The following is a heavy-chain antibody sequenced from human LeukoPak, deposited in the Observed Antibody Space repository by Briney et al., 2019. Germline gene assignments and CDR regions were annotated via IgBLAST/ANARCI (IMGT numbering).Heavy chain of an antibody. CDR2: ISSSSSTI. D-gene: IGHD1-26*01. CDR1: GFTSSGYS. CDR3: ARDRGGSYSAIDY. V-gene: IGHV3-48*04. J-gene: IGHJ4*02. Sequence: GASLRLSFAASGFTSSGYSMRCVPPAPGERPWCVSFISSSSSTIYYADFVKGRFTIIRDNAKNSLYLQMNILSAEDTAVYYCARDRGGSYSAIDYWGQGTLVTVSS.